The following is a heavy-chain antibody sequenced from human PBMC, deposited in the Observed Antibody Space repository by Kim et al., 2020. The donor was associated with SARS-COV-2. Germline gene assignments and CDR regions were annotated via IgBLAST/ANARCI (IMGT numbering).Heavy chain of an antibody. D-gene: IGHD2-2*01. CDR2: IYYSGST. CDR3: ASLVVPAATSTWFDS. Sequence: SETLSLTCTVSGGSISSSSYYWGWIRQPPGKGPEWIGSIYYSGSTYYNPSLKSRVTISVDTSKNQFSLKLSSVTAADTAVYYCASLVVPAATSTWFDSWGQGTLVTVSS. CDR1: GGSISSSSYY. J-gene: IGHJ5*01. V-gene: IGHV4-39*01.